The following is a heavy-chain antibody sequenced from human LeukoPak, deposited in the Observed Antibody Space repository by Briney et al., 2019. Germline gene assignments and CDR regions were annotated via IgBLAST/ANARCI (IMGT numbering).Heavy chain of an antibody. CDR1: GFLLSSYS. CDR3: ARGDYYDSSGYH. V-gene: IGHV3-48*01. Sequence: PGGSLRLSCAVSGFLLSSYSMNWVRQAPGKGLEWLSYIDTSSPTIYYADSVKGRFTISRDNAKNSLYLQMNSLRAEDTAVYYCARGDYYDSSGYHWGQGTLVTVSS. D-gene: IGHD3-22*01. CDR2: IDTSSPTI. J-gene: IGHJ4*02.